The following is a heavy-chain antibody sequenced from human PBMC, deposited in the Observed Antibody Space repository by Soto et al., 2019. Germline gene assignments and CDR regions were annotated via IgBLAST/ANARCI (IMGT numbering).Heavy chain of an antibody. D-gene: IGHD1-7*01. Sequence: SETLSFTCTVSGGSISGSSTYYWGWIRQSPGKGLEYIGIIYYSGITYYNPSLKSRVTISVDTSKNQFSLKLSSVTAADTAVYYCARGLTGTMMKISCFDPWGQGTLVTVS. CDR2: IYYSGIT. CDR3: ARGLTGTMMKISCFDP. CDR1: GGSISGSSTYY. V-gene: IGHV4-39*01. J-gene: IGHJ5*02.